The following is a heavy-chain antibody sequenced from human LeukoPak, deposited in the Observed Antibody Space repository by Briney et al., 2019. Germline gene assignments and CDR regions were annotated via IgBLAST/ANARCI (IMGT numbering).Heavy chain of an antibody. V-gene: IGHV3-33*01. CDR2: TWYDGSNP. J-gene: IGHJ5*02. CDR3: ARGGSSWLTDNWFDP. CDR1: GFTFSSYG. Sequence: RGSLRLSCAASGFTFSSYGMHWVRQAPVKGLEWVAVTWYDGSNPYYADSVKGRFTISRDNSKNTLSLQMNSLRAEDTAVYYCARGGSSWLTDNWFDPWGQGTLVTVSS. D-gene: IGHD6-13*01.